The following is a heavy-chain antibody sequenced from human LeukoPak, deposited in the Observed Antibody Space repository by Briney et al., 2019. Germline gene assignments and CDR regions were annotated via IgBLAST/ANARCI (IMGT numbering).Heavy chain of an antibody. D-gene: IGHD3-10*01. V-gene: IGHV3-30*18. CDR1: GFTFSSYD. J-gene: IGHJ4*02. CDR3: AKDRDYYGSGSY. Sequence: GGSLRLSCAASGFTFSSYDMHWVRQAPGKGLEWVALISYDGSNKYYADSVKGRFTISRDNSKNTLYLQMNSLRAEDTAVYYCAKDRDYYGSGSYWGQGALVTVSS. CDR2: ISYDGSNK.